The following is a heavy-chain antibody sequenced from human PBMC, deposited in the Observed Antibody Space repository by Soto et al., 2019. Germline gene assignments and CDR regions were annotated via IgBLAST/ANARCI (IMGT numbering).Heavy chain of an antibody. D-gene: IGHD3-3*01. V-gene: IGHV1-2*04. Sequence: ASVKVSCKASGYTFTGYYMHWVRQAPGQGLEWMGWINPNSGGTNYAQKFQGWVTMTRDTSISTAYMELSRLRSDDTAVYYCAGSSGYYSYYYYYYGMDVWGQGTTVTVSS. CDR1: GYTFTGYY. CDR3: AGSSGYYSYYYYYYGMDV. J-gene: IGHJ6*02. CDR2: INPNSGGT.